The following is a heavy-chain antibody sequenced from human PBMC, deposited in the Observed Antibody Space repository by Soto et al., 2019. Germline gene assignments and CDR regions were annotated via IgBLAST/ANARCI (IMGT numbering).Heavy chain of an antibody. J-gene: IGHJ4*02. Sequence: WETLSLTCTVSGGSISSSSYYWGWIRQPPGKGLEWIGSIYYSGSTYYNPSLKSRVTISVDRSKNQFSLKLSSVTAADTAVYYCARAQYDSSGYCFDYWGQGTLVTVSS. CDR1: GGSISSSSYY. V-gene: IGHV4-39*07. CDR2: IYYSGST. CDR3: ARAQYDSSGYCFDY. D-gene: IGHD3-22*01.